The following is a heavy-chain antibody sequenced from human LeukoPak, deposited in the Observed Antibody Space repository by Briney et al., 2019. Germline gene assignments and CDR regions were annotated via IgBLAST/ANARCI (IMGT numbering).Heavy chain of an antibody. CDR3: ARGALGSPEHY. J-gene: IGHJ4*02. V-gene: IGHV4-38-2*02. CDR1: GYSISSGCY. Sequence: SETLSLTYTVSGYSISSGCYWGWIRQPPGKGLEWIGSFHHSGSTYYNPSLKSRVTISVDTSKNQFSLKLSSVTAADTAVYNCARGALGSPEHYWGQGTLVTVSS. D-gene: IGHD1-26*01. CDR2: FHHSGST.